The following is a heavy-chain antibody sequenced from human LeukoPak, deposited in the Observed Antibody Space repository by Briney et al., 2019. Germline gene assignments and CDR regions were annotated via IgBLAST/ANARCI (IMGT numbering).Heavy chain of an antibody. J-gene: IGHJ4*02. Sequence: SETLSLTCAVYGGSFSGYYWSWIRQPPGKGLEWIGEINHSGSTNYNPSLKSRVTISVDTSKNLFSLKLSSVTAADTAVYYCARPWGSSSAPVNLWFGDWGQGTLVTVSS. CDR2: INHSGST. CDR1: GGSFSGYY. V-gene: IGHV4-34*01. CDR3: ARPWGSSSAPVNLWFGD. D-gene: IGHD3-10*01.